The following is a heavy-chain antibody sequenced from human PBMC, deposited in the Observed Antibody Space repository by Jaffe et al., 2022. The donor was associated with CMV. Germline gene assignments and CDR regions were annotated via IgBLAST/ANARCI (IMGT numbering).Heavy chain of an antibody. CDR3: ARVGGYCSSFKCFEYYYAMDV. D-gene: IGHD2-2*01. CDR2: INPNNGAT. J-gene: IGHJ6*02. CDR1: GYTFIDYY. V-gene: IGHV1-2*02. Sequence: QVQLVQSGAEVEKPGASVKVSCRASGYTFIDYYLHWVRQAPGQGLEWMGWINPNNGATHSPQKFQGRVTMTRDTSISTAYMELSSLGSEDTAVYYCARVGGYCSSFKCFEYYYAMDVWGQGTTVSVSS.